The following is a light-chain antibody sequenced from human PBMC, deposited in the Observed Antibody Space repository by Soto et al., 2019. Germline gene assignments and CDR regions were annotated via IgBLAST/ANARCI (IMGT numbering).Light chain of an antibody. J-gene: IGKJ4*01. Sequence: EIVMTQSPATLSVSPGERATLCCRASQSVSSNLAWYQQQPGQAPRLLIYDASNRATGIPARFSGSGSGTDFTLTISSLEPEDFAVYYCQQRSNWLFGGGTKVDIK. CDR1: QSVSSN. CDR3: QQRSNWL. V-gene: IGKV3-11*01. CDR2: DAS.